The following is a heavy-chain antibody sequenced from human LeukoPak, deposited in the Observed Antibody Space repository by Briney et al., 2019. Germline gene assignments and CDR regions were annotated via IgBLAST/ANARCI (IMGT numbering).Heavy chain of an antibody. J-gene: IGHJ4*02. D-gene: IGHD3-10*01. V-gene: IGHV3-7*03. CDR1: GFTFSSYW. CDR3: ARDPSGSYYNVLDY. Sequence: GGSLRLSCAAPGFTFSSYWMSWVRQAPGKGLEWVANIKQDGSEKYYVDSVKGRFTISRDNAKNSLYLQMNSLRAEDTAVYYCARDPSGSYYNVLDYWGQGTLVTVSS. CDR2: IKQDGSEK.